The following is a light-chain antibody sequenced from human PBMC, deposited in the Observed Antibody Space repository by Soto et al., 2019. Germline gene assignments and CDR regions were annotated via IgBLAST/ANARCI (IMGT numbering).Light chain of an antibody. Sequence: DIQMTQSPSSLSASVGDRVTITCRASQSISSYLNWYQQKPGKAPKLLIYAASTLQSGVPSRFSGSGSGTEFTLTISSLQPDDFATYYCQQSYSTPPHFGQGTRLEIK. V-gene: IGKV1-39*01. CDR1: QSISSY. J-gene: IGKJ5*01. CDR3: QQSYSTPPH. CDR2: AAS.